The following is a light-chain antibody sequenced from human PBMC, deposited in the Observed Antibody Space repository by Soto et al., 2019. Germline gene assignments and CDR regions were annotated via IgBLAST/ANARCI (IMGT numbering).Light chain of an antibody. Sequence: EIVLTHSPGTLSLSPGERATLSCRASQSVGSNYLAWYQQTPGQAPRLLIHGASTRATGIPDRFCGSGSGTDFSHTLSRLESEDSAVYYCHQYGSSSLTGGQGTRLEIK. CDR3: HQYGSSSLT. J-gene: IGKJ5*01. CDR2: GAS. CDR1: QSVGSNY. V-gene: IGKV3-20*01.